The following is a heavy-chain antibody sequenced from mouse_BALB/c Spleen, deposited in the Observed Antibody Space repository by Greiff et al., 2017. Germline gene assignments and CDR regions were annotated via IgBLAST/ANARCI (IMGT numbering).Heavy chain of an antibody. Sequence: VQRVESGPGLVQPSQSLSITCTVSGFSLTSYGVHWVRQSPGKGLEWLGVIWSGGSTDYNAAFISRLSISKDNSKSQVFFKMNSLQADDTAIYYCARTGAYYYGSSPYYFDYWGQGTTLTVSS. D-gene: IGHD1-1*01. CDR3: ARTGAYYYGSSPYYFDY. J-gene: IGHJ2*01. CDR2: IWSGGST. CDR1: GFSLTSYG. V-gene: IGHV2-4-1*01.